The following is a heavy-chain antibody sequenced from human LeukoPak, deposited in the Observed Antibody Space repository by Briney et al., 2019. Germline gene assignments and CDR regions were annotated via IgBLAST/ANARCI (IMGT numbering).Heavy chain of an antibody. D-gene: IGHD3-16*01. CDR2: IYNDGTT. Sequence: GVSLRLSCAASGFAVSSHYMSWVRQAPGRGLEGVSVIYNDGTTYYATSVKGTITVSRDTSKITLYLQMNSLRVEDTAVCYCARDSYSRYWGQGTLVSVSS. CDR1: GFAVSSHY. V-gene: IGHV3-66*01. CDR3: ARDSYSRY. J-gene: IGHJ4*02.